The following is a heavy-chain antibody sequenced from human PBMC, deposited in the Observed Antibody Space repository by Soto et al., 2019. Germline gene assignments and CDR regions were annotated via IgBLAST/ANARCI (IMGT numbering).Heavy chain of an antibody. CDR3: ARGTVTTDYYYYYMDV. V-gene: IGHV1-3*01. Sequence: GASVKVSCKASGYTFTSYAMHWVRQAPGQRLEWMGWINAGNGNTKYSQKFQGWVTMTRDTSISTAYMELSRLRSDDTAVYYCARGTVTTDYYYYYMDVWGKGTTVTVSS. J-gene: IGHJ6*03. CDR1: GYTFTSYA. D-gene: IGHD4-17*01. CDR2: INAGNGNT.